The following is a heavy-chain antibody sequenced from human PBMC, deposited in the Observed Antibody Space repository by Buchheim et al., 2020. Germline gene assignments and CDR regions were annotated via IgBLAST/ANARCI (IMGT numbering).Heavy chain of an antibody. D-gene: IGHD3-10*01. Sequence: EVLLLESGGDLVQPGGSLRLSCAVSGFTFSTYGMSWVRQAPGKGLEWLSGITASGSSTYYADSVKGRFTISRDNSMNTLYLQMRSLRVEDTAVYYCADFSSSGLWGQGTL. CDR2: ITASGSST. V-gene: IGHV3-23*01. J-gene: IGHJ4*02. CDR1: GFTFSTYG. CDR3: ADFSSSGL.